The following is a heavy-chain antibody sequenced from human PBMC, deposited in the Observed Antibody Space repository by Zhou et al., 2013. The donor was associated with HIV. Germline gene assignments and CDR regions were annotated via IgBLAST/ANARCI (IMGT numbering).Heavy chain of an antibody. CDR1: GYTFTSYG. J-gene: IGHJ3*02. V-gene: IGHV1-69*10. D-gene: IGHD6-13*01. Sequence: QVQLVQSGAEVKKPGASVKVSCKASGYTFTSYGISWVRQAPGQGLEWIGGIIFILGIANYAQKFQGRVTITTDESTSTAYMELSSLRSEDTAVYYCARERQSSSWFSEAFDIWGQGTMVTVSS. CDR3: ARERQSSSWFSEAFDI. CDR2: IIFILGIA.